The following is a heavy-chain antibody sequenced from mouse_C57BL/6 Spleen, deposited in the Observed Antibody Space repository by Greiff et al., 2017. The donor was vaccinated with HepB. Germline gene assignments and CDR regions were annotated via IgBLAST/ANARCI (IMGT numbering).Heavy chain of an antibody. CDR3: ARGDYDAGYYAMDY. Sequence: VQLQQPGAELVKPGASVKLSCKASGYTFTSYWMHWVKQRPGQGLEWIGMIHPNSGSTNYNEKFKSKATLTVDKSSSTAYMQLSSLTSEDSAVYYCARGDYDAGYYAMDYWGQGTSVTVSS. J-gene: IGHJ4*01. V-gene: IGHV1-64*01. CDR1: GYTFTSYW. D-gene: IGHD2-4*01. CDR2: IHPNSGST.